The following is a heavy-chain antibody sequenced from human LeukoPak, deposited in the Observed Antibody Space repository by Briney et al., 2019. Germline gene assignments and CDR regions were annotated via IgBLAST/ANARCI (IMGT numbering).Heavy chain of an antibody. J-gene: IGHJ5*02. CDR1: GGSISSYY. Sequence: SETLSLTCTVSGGSISSYYWSWIRQPPGKGLEWIGYIYYSGSTNYNPSLKSRVTISVDTSKNQFSLKLSSVTAADTAVYYCARGGGGNAEWFDPWGQGTLVTVSS. CDR2: IYYSGST. CDR3: ARGGGGNAEWFDP. D-gene: IGHD4-23*01. V-gene: IGHV4-59*01.